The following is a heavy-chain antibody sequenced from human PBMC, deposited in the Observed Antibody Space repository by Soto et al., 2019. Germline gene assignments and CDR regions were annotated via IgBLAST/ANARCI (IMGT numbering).Heavy chain of an antibody. D-gene: IGHD6-19*01. Sequence: PGGSLRLSCAASGFTFSSYAMSWVRQAPGKGLKRVSAISGSGGSTYYADSVKGRFTISRDNSKNTLYLQMNSLRAEDTAVYYCANQESTYSSGWSVYFFDYWGQGTLVTVSS. J-gene: IGHJ4*02. CDR2: ISGSGGST. CDR3: ANQESTYSSGWSVYFFDY. CDR1: GFTFSSYA. V-gene: IGHV3-23*01.